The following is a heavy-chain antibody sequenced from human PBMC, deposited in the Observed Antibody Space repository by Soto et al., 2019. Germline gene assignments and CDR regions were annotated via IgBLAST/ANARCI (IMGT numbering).Heavy chain of an antibody. J-gene: IGHJ4*02. CDR3: AKASEPLLVGANPYYFDY. Sequence: EVQLVESGGGLVQPGRSLRLSCAASGFTFDDYAMHWVRQAPGKGLEWVSGISWNSGSIGYADSVKGRFTISRDNAKNSLYLQMNSLRAEDTALYYCAKASEPLLVGANPYYFDYWGQGTLVTVSS. CDR2: ISWNSGSI. V-gene: IGHV3-9*01. D-gene: IGHD1-26*01. CDR1: GFTFDDYA.